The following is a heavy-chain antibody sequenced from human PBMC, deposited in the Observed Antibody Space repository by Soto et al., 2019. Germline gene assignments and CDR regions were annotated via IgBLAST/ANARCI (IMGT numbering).Heavy chain of an antibody. CDR3: AKDLVGSNADYYDY. J-gene: IGHJ4*02. D-gene: IGHD2-15*01. CDR2: ISGSGGST. V-gene: IGHV3-23*01. CDR1: GFTFSSYA. Sequence: PGGSLRLSCAASGFTFSSYAMSWVRQAPGKGMEWVAAISGSGGSTYYADSVKGRFTISRENSKNTLYLQMNSLRAEDAAVYYCAKDLVGSNADYYDYWGQGTLVTVSS.